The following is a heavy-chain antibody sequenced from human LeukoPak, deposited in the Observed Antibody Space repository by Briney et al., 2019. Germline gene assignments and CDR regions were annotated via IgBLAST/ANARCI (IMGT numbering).Heavy chain of an antibody. CDR1: GYTFPGYY. CDR2: INPNRCGT. J-gene: IGHJ4*02. CDR3: ARALWLDPFDY. Sequence: SVNVSCKACGYTFPGYYLHWVRQAAAQERDGMGWINPNRCGTNYAQKFQGRVTITRDTSISTAYMELSRLRSDDAAVYYCARALWLDPFDYWGQGTLVTVSS. D-gene: IGHD6-19*01. V-gene: IGHV1-2*02.